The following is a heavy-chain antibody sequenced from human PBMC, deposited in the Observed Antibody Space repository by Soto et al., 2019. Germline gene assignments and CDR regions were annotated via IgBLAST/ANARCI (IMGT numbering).Heavy chain of an antibody. V-gene: IGHV1-69*12. J-gene: IGHJ6*02. CDR3: ARHVPAAGCYYGMDV. Sequence: QVQLVQSGAEVKKPGSSVKVSCKASGGTFSSYAISWVRQAPGQGLEWMGGIIPIFGTANYAQKFQGRVTITADESTGTAYMELCSLRSEDTALYYCARHVPAAGCYYGMDVWGQGTTVTVSS. CDR1: GGTFSSYA. CDR2: IIPIFGTA. D-gene: IGHD2-2*01.